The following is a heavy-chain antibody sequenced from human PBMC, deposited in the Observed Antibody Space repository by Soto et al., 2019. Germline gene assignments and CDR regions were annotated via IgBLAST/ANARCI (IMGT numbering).Heavy chain of an antibody. CDR3: ARHPWNYGVY. D-gene: IGHD1-1*01. Sequence: SETLSLTCTVSGGSISSSSNYFAWLRQPPGKGLEWIGSIQSSGRTFSNASLKSRVTISVDTSKSQFSLKLSSVTAADTALYYCARHPWNYGVYWGQGTLVTGSS. J-gene: IGHJ4*02. CDR2: IQSSGRT. CDR1: GGSISSSSNY. V-gene: IGHV4-39*01.